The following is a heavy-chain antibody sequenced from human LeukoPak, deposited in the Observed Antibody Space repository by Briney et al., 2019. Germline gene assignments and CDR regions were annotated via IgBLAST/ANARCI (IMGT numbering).Heavy chain of an antibody. V-gene: IGHV6-1*01. D-gene: IGHD2-2*01. Sequence: SQTLPLTCAISGDSVSSNSVTWNWIRQSPSRGLEWLGRTYYRSTWYNDYAVSVRGRITVNPDTSKNQFSLHLNSVTPEDTAVYYCARRLTQYDCFDPWGQGILVTVSS. CDR1: GDSVSSNSVT. CDR3: ARRLTQYDCFDP. J-gene: IGHJ5*02. CDR2: TYYRSTWYN.